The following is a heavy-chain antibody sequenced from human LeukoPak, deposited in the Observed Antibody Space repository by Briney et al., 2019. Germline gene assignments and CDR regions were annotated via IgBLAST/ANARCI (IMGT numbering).Heavy chain of an antibody. CDR2: IYTTGNT. Sequence: GGSLRLSCAASGLTVSSTYISWVRQAPGRGLEWVSVIYTTGNTYYADSVKGRFTISRDNSKNILYLQMNSLRAGDTAVYYCAKTGGVMTATYFDYWGQGTLVTVSS. J-gene: IGHJ4*02. D-gene: IGHD2-21*02. CDR1: GLTVSSTY. V-gene: IGHV3-66*01. CDR3: AKTGGVMTATYFDY.